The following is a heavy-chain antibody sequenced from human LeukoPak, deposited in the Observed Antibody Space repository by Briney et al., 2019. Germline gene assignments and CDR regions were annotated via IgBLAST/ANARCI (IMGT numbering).Heavy chain of an antibody. V-gene: IGHV4-4*02. J-gene: IGHJ5*02. D-gene: IGHD2-2*01. CDR1: GGSISSSNW. CDR2: IYHSGST. Sequence: SETLSLTCAVSGGSISSSNWWSWVRQPPGKGLEWIGEIYHSGSTNYNPSLKSRVTISVDKSKNQFSLKLSSVTAADTAVYYCAREINRYCSSTSCHNWFDPWGQGTLVTVSS. CDR3: AREINRYCSSTSCHNWFDP.